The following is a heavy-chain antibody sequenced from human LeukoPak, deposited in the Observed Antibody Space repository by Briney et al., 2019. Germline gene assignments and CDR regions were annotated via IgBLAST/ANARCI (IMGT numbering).Heavy chain of an antibody. Sequence: GEYLNIYCMGSGYSFTNYWIAWVRQMTGKGPECIGIIYPGDSDTSYSPSYQGQLTISADKSISTAYLQWSSLKASDTAMYYCVRRSYTGNSFGYWGQGTLVTVPS. D-gene: IGHD1-1*01. CDR2: IYPGDSDT. CDR3: VRRSYTGNSFGY. J-gene: IGHJ4*02. CDR1: GYSFTNYW. V-gene: IGHV5-51*01.